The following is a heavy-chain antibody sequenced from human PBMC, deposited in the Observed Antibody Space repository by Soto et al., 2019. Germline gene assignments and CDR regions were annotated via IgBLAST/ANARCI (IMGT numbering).Heavy chain of an antibody. V-gene: IGHV4-39*01. CDR1: GGSISSSSYY. Sequence: PSETLSLTCTVSGGSISSSSYYWGWIRQPPGKGLEWIGSIYYSGSTYYTPSLNSRVTISVDTSKNQFSLKLSSVTAADTAVYYCARHLSYGDYVFDYWGQGTLVTVSA. J-gene: IGHJ4*02. CDR2: IYYSGST. D-gene: IGHD4-17*01. CDR3: ARHLSYGDYVFDY.